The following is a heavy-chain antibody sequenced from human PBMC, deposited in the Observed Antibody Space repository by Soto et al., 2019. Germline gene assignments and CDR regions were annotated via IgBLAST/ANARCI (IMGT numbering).Heavy chain of an antibody. V-gene: IGHV1-69*06. J-gene: IGHJ5*02. D-gene: IGHD3-10*01. CDR1: GGTFSSYA. CDR2: IIPIFGTA. Sequence: SVKVSCKASGGTFSSYAISWVRQAPGQGLEWMGGIIPIFGTANYAQKFQGRVTITADKSTSTAYMELSSLRSEDTAVYYCATMATFGSLNWFDPWGQGTLVT. CDR3: ATMATFGSLNWFDP.